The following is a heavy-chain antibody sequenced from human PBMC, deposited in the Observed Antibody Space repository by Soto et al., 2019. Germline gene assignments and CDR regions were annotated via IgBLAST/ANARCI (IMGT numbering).Heavy chain of an antibody. V-gene: IGHV4-39*01. Sequence: QLQLQESGPGLVKPSETLSLTCTDSGGSISSSRYYWGWIRNPPGKGLEWIGSSYYSGSTYYNPSLKSRVTISVDTSKNQFSLKLSSVTAADTAVYYCARHTPAISISDHWGQGTLVTVSS. J-gene: IGHJ4*02. D-gene: IGHD2-15*01. CDR1: GGSISSSRYY. CDR2: SYYSGST. CDR3: ARHTPAISISDH.